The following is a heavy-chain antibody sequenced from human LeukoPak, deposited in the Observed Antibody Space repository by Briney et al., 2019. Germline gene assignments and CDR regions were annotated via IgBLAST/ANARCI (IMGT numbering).Heavy chain of an antibody. J-gene: IGHJ3*02. Sequence: SVKVSCKDSGGTFRSYTISWVRQAPGQGLEWMGRIIPILGIANYAQKFQGRVTITADKSTSTAYMELSSLRSEDTAVYYCATDARSSSWYTDAFDIWGQGTMVTVSS. D-gene: IGHD6-13*01. CDR3: ATDARSSSWYTDAFDI. CDR1: GGTFRSYT. CDR2: IIPILGIA. V-gene: IGHV1-69*02.